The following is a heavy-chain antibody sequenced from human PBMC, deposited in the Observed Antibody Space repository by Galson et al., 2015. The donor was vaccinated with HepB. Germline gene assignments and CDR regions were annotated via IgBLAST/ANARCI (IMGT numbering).Heavy chain of an antibody. CDR2: IGSKGDGGTA. CDR1: GFSLSDYW. J-gene: IGHJ5*02. CDR3: VIEVPSGFDP. Sequence: SLRLSCAASGFSLSDYWMSWVRQAPEKGLEWIGRIGSKGDGGTADHAANVKGRFTISKDDSKNALFLQINSLKIEDTAGYYCVIEVPSGFDPWGQGTLVTVSS. V-gene: IGHV3-15*04.